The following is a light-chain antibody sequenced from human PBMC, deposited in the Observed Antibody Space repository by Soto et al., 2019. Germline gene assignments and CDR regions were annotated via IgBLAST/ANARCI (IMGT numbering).Light chain of an antibody. CDR1: QSVTSNY. Sequence: EIVLTQSPGTLSLSPGERATLSCWASQSVTSNYLAWYQQNPGQAPRLLVYGASIRATGVPDRFSGSGSGADFTLTISRLEPEDFAVYYCQQYGSSTWSFGQGTKVEI. J-gene: IGKJ1*01. CDR2: GAS. V-gene: IGKV3-20*01. CDR3: QQYGSSTWS.